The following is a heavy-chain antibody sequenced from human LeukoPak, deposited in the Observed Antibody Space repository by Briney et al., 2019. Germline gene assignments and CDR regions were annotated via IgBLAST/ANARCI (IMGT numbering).Heavy chain of an antibody. CDR3: ARVSERTYYYYMDV. Sequence: PSETLSLTCTVSGYSISSGYYWSWIRQPPGKGLEWIGEINHSGSTNYNPSLKSRVTISVDTSKNQFSLKLSSVTAADTAVYYCARVSERTYYYYMDVWGKGTTVTVSS. CDR2: INHSGST. CDR1: GYSISSGYY. V-gene: IGHV4-38-2*02. J-gene: IGHJ6*03.